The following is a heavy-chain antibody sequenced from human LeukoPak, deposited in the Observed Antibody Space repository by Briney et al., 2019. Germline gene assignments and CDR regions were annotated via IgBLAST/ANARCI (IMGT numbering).Heavy chain of an antibody. V-gene: IGHV1-2*02. Sequence: ASVKVSCKTSGYVFTGFFLHWARQAPGQGLEWMGSVNPNNGDTKIAQRFQGRVNLTSDTSRRTASMQLSGLRYDDTAVYYCATLLWSGDFDYWGQGTPVFVSS. CDR3: ATLLWSGDFDY. D-gene: IGHD3-10*01. CDR2: VNPNNGDT. CDR1: GYVFTGFF. J-gene: IGHJ4*02.